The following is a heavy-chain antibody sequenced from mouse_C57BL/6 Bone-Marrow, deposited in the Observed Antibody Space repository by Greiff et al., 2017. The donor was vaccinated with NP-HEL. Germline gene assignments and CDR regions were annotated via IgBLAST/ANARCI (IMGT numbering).Heavy chain of an antibody. CDR3: AREAYSNDDAMDY. D-gene: IGHD2-12*01. J-gene: IGHJ4*01. CDR1: GYTFTSYW. Sequence: QVQLQQPGAELVRPGTSVKLSCKASGYTFTSYWMHWVKQRPGQGLEWIGVIDPSDSYTNYNQKFKGKATLTVDTSSSTAYMQLSSLTSEDSAVYYCAREAYSNDDAMDYWGQGTSVTVSS. V-gene: IGHV1-59*01. CDR2: IDPSDSYT.